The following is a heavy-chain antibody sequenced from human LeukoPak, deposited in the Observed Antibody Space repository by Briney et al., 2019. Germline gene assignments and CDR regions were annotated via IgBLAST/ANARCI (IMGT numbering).Heavy chain of an antibody. J-gene: IGHJ2*01. Sequence: GSLRLSCAASGFTFSSYAMSWVRQAPGKGLEWVSVISGSGGSIYYADSVKGRFTISRDNSKSTLFLQMNSLRAVDTAVYYCAKETDSSGWWYFDLWGRGTLVTVSS. V-gene: IGHV3-23*01. CDR2: ISGSGGSI. D-gene: IGHD6-19*01. CDR1: GFTFSSYA. CDR3: AKETDSSGWWYFDL.